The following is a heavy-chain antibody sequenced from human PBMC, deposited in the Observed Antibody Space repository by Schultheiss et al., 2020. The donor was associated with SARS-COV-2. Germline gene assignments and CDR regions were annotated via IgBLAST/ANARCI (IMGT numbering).Heavy chain of an antibody. V-gene: IGHV3-48*03. D-gene: IGHD2-15*01. Sequence: GGSLRLSCAASGFTFSSYEMNWVRQAPGKGLEWVSGISWNSGSIGYADSVKGRFTISRDNAKNSLYLQMNSLRAEDTAVYYCAREGIVVVVAATGVSHGMDVWGQGTTVTVSS. J-gene: IGHJ6*02. CDR1: GFTFSSYE. CDR3: AREGIVVVVAATGVSHGMDV. CDR2: ISWNSGSI.